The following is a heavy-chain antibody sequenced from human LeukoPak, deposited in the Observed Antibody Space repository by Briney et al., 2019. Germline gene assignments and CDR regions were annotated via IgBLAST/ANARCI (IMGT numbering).Heavy chain of an antibody. CDR1: GASFNIYY. V-gene: IGHV4-59*01. CDR3: ARGGFSGGILRYFDL. Sequence: SETLSLPCTVSGASFNIYYWSWIRQPPGKGLEWIGYIYYSGSTNYHPSLKRRVTISVDTSKNQFSLKLRSVTAADTAVYYCARGGFSGGILRYFDLWGRGTLVTVSS. D-gene: IGHD2-15*01. CDR2: IYYSGST. J-gene: IGHJ2*01.